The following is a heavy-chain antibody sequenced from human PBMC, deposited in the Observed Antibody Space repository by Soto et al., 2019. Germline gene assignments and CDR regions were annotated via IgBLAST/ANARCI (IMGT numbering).Heavy chain of an antibody. CDR1: GFTFSSYG. J-gene: IGHJ6*02. Sequence: QVQLVESGGGVVQPGRSLRLSCAASGFTFSSYGMHWVRQAPGKGLEWVAVISYDGSNKYYADSVKGRFTISRDNSKNTLYLQMNSLRAEDTAVYYCAKDGGGTDYYGMDVWGQGTTVTVSS. CDR3: AKDGGGTDYYGMDV. V-gene: IGHV3-30*18. D-gene: IGHD2-15*01. CDR2: ISYDGSNK.